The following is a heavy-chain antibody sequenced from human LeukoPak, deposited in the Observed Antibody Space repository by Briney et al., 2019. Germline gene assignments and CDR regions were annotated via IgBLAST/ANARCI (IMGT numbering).Heavy chain of an antibody. D-gene: IGHD6-25*01. CDR1: GFTFSSYW. CDR2: IKQDGSEK. V-gene: IGHV3-7*01. J-gene: IGHJ3*02. CDR3: ARDPAATKKSSYAFDI. Sequence: PGGSLRLSCAASGFTFSSYWMSWVRQAPGKGLEWVANIKQDGSEKYYVDSVKGRFTISRDNAKNSLYLQMNSLRAEDTAVYYCARDPAATKKSSYAFDIWGQGTMVTVSS.